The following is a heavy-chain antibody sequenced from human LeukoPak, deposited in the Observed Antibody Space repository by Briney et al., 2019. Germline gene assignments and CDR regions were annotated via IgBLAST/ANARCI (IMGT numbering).Heavy chain of an antibody. CDR2: IRSKANSYAT. V-gene: IGHV3-73*01. CDR3: ARDFCSSGSCHEDY. J-gene: IGHJ4*02. D-gene: IGHD2-15*01. CDR1: GFTFSGST. Sequence: GSLRLSCAASGFTFSGSTMHWVRQASGKGLEWVGRIRSKANSYATAYTASVKGRFTISRDDSKDTLYLQMNSLRAEDTAVYYCARDFCSSGSCHEDYWGQGTLVTVSS.